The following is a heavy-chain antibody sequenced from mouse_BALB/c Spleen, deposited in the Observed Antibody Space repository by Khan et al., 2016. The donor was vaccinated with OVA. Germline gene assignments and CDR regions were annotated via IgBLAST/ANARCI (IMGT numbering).Heavy chain of an antibody. V-gene: IGHV1-77*01. CDR2: IYPGSGST. CDR1: GYTFTDYI. Sequence: QVQLQQSGPVLVKPGASVKMSCKASGYTFTDYIINWVRQRTGQGLEGSGQIYPGSGSTYYNEKFKSKATLTADTSSNTAYMQLRSLTSEDSSVYVCARSGYGSLGYWGQGTTLTVSS. J-gene: IGHJ2*01. CDR3: ARSGYGSLGY. D-gene: IGHD1-1*01.